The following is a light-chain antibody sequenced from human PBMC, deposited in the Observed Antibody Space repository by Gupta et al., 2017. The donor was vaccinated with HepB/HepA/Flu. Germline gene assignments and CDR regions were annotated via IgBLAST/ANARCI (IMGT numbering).Light chain of an antibody. V-gene: IGKV1-39*01. CDR1: QRISTY. J-gene: IGKJ3*01. CDR2: DAS. Sequence: DIQMTQSPSSLSASVGDRVAITCQASQRISTYLNWYQQKPGKAPKLLIYDASSLERGVPSRVSGSGSGTDFTLTISSLQPEDFASYYCQQSVNTPPTFGPGTKVDI. CDR3: QQSVNTPPT.